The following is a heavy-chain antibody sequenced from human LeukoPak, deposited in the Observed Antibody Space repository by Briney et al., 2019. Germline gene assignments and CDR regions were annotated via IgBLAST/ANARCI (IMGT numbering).Heavy chain of an antibody. CDR2: ISYDGSNK. CDR3: ASDENGGYFDY. V-gene: IGHV3-30*04. CDR1: GFTFSSYA. J-gene: IGHJ4*02. D-gene: IGHD3-16*01. Sequence: GGSLRLSCAASGFTFSSYAMHWVRKAPGKGLDWVAVISYDGSNKYYADSVKGRFTISRDNSKSTLYLQMNSLRAEDTAVYYCASDENGGYFDYWGQGTLVTVSS.